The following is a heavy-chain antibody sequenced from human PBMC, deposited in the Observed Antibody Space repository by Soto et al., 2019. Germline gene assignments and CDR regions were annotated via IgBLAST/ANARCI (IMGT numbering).Heavy chain of an antibody. CDR2: IFYTGSGST. D-gene: IGHD3-16*01. J-gene: IGHJ6*02. V-gene: IGHV4-59*01. CDR1: DGSISSYY. Sequence: SETLSLTCTVSDGSISSYYWSWIRQPPGKGLEWIGYIFYTGSGSTNYNPSLKSRVTISVDTSMNQFSLKLRSVTAADTAVYYCARVRYELGVRYYFYGMDDGGQGTTVTVYS. CDR3: ARVRYELGVRYYFYGMDD.